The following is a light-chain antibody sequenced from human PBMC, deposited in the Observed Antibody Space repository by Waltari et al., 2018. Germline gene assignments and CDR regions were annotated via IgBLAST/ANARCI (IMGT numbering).Light chain of an antibody. Sequence: QSVLTHPPSASGTPGQKVTHACSGSASNLEGNRVNWYQQLPGKAPKLLIYRSDPRPSGFPDRFSGSQPGTSASLAISWLQSEDEADYFCASWDDSLNGHWVFGGGTKVTVL. J-gene: IGLJ3*02. CDR3: ASWDDSLNGHWV. CDR2: RSD. V-gene: IGLV1-44*01. CDR1: ASNLEGNR.